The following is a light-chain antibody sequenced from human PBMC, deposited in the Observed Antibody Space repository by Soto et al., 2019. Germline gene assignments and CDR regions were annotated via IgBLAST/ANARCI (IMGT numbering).Light chain of an antibody. J-gene: IGKJ5*01. V-gene: IGKV1D-16*01. CDR3: QQYNHYPIT. CDR2: GAS. CDR1: QAISRY. Sequence: DIQMTQSPSSLSASVGDRVTITCRASQAISRYLVWYQQKPGKAPKPLIYGASSLSSGVPSRFSGSGSGTDFTLIISSLQPEDSAIYYCQQYNHYPITFGQGTRLEIK.